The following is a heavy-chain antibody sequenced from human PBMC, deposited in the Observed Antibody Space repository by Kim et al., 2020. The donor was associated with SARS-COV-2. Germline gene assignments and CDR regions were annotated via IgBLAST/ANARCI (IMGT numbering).Heavy chain of an antibody. Sequence: SETLSLTCAVYGGSFSGYYWSWIRQPPGKGLEWIGEINHSGSTNYNPSLKSRVTISVDTSKNQFSLKMSSVTAADTAVYYCARGRGGTRVVTFGLGYYY. CDR2: INHSGST. CDR3: ARGRGGTRVVTFGLGYYY. V-gene: IGHV4-34*01. D-gene: IGHD2-15*01. CDR1: GGSFSGYY. J-gene: IGHJ4*01.